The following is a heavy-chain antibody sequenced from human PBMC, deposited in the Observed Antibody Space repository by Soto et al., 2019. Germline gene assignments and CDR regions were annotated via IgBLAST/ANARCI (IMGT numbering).Heavy chain of an antibody. Sequence: QVKLVQSGAEVKKPWSSVKFSCKASGGTFNSYVISWVRQAPGQGLQCMGGIIPMSGKANYARNFQGRVTITADESRSTVYMELSMLRSEDTDVYYCAIGWNDFPHWGQGTLVTVSS. D-gene: IGHD1-1*01. CDR3: AIGWNDFPH. CDR2: IIPMSGKA. CDR1: GGTFNSYV. J-gene: IGHJ4*02. V-gene: IGHV1-69*01.